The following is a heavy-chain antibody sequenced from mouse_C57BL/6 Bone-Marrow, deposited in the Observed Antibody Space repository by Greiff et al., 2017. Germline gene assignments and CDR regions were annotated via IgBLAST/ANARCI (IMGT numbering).Heavy chain of an antibody. V-gene: IGHV1-55*01. CDR1: GYTFTSYW. CDR2: IYPGSGST. J-gene: IGHJ1*03. D-gene: IGHD2-5*01. Sequence: QVQLKQPGAELVKPGASVKMSCKASGYTFTSYWITWVKQRPGQGLEWIGDIYPGSGSTNDNEKFKSKATLTVDTSSSTAYMQLSSLTSEDSAVYYCARPYYSNYWYFDVWGTGTTVTVSS. CDR3: ARPYYSNYWYFDV.